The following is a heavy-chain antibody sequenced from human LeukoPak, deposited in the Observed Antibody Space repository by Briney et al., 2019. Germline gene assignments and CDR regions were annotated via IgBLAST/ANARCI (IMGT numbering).Heavy chain of an antibody. J-gene: IGHJ4*02. CDR1: GFTLSSYN. CDR2: ISSSSSYI. Sequence: GGSLRLSCAASGFTLSSYNMNWVRQAPGKGLEWVSFISSSSSYIQYADSMKGRFTISRDNAKNSLYLQMNSLRAEATAVYYCARGRVYNGYDPFDYWGQGTLVAVSS. D-gene: IGHD5-12*01. CDR3: ARGRVYNGYDPFDY. V-gene: IGHV3-21*01.